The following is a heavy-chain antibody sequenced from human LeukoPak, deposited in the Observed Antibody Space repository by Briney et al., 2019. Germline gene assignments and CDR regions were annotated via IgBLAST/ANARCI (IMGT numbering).Heavy chain of an antibody. D-gene: IGHD5-18*01. Sequence: GGSLRLSCAASGFTFSSYEMNWVRQAPGKGLEWVSYISSSGSTIYYTDSVKGRFTISRDNANNSLYLQMNSLRAEDTALYHCARVRYSYGFVFDYWGQGTLVTVSS. CDR1: GFTFSSYE. CDR3: ARVRYSYGFVFDY. CDR2: ISSSGSTI. J-gene: IGHJ4*02. V-gene: IGHV3-48*03.